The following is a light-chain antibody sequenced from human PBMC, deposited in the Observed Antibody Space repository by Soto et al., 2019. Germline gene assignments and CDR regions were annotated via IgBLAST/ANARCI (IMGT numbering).Light chain of an antibody. CDR2: DIS. CDR1: TGAVTSGHF. V-gene: IGLV7-46*01. CDR3: LLFYSGVRV. Sequence: QAVVTQESSLTVSPGGTVTVTCGSSTGAVTSGHFPYWFQQKPGQAPRTLIYDISYKPSWAPARFSGSLLGGKAALTLSGAQPGDEADYYCLLFYSGVRVFGGGTQLTVL. J-gene: IGLJ3*02.